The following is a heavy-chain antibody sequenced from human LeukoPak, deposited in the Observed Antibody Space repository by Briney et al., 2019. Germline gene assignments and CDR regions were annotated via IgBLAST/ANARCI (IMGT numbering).Heavy chain of an antibody. CDR3: ATALAAAGPSYFDY. J-gene: IGHJ4*02. CDR1: GGTFSSYA. Sequence: SVKVSCKASGGTFSSYAISWVRQAPGQGLEWMGGIIPIFGTANYAQKFQGRVTITTDESTSTAYMELSSLRSEDTAVYYCATALAAAGPSYFDYWGQGTLVTVSS. CDR2: IIPIFGTA. D-gene: IGHD6-13*01. V-gene: IGHV1-69*05.